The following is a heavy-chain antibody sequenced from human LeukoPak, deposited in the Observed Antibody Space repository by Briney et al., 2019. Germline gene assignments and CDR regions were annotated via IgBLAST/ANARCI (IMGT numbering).Heavy chain of an antibody. V-gene: IGHV1-69*01. CDR2: IIPIFGTA. CDR3: AREGGRILRYFDWLLGYFDY. J-gene: IGHJ4*02. CDR1: GGTFSSYA. Sequence: SVKGSCKASGGTFSSYAISWVRQAPGQGLEWMGGIIPIFGTANYAQKFQGRVTITADESTSTAYMELSSLRSEDTAVYYCAREGGRILRYFDWLLGYFDYWGQGTLVTVSS. D-gene: IGHD3-9*01.